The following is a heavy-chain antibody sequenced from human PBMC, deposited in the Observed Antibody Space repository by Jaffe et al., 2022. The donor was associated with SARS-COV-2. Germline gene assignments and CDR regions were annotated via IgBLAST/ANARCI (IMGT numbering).Heavy chain of an antibody. V-gene: IGHV3-15*01. D-gene: IGHD5-18*01. J-gene: IGHJ4*02. Sequence: EVQLVESGGGLVKPGGSLRLSCAASGFTFSNAWMSWVRQAPGKGLEWVGRIKSKTNGGTTDYAAPVKGRFSISRDDSKNVLYLQMNSLKSEDTAVYYCTTDLMGTPMVHSYYWGQGTLVTVSS. CDR1: GFTFSNAW. CDR3: TTDLMGTPMVHSYY. CDR2: IKSKTNGGTT.